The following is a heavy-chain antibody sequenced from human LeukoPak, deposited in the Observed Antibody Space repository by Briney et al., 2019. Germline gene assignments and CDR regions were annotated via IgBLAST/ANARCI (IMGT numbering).Heavy chain of an antibody. D-gene: IGHD4-23*01. CDR3: VTRPPFPTVGGVTFDF. CDR1: GFTFRNYA. Sequence: PGGSLRLSCAASGFTFRNYAMSWIRQAPGKGLEWVSAISPSGDETFYANSVKGRFAISRDNSRDTLFLQMDSLRVEDTAVYHCVTRPPFPTVGGVTFDFGAQGPRATV. J-gene: IGHJ4*02. CDR2: ISPSGDET. V-gene: IGHV3-23*01.